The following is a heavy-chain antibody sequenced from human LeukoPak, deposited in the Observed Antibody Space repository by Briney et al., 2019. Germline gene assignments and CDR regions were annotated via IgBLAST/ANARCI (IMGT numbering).Heavy chain of an antibody. CDR2: IYTSGST. D-gene: IGHD3-9*01. CDR1: GGSISSYY. Sequence: PSETLSLTCTVSGGSISSYYWSWIRQPAGKGLEWIGRIYTSGSTNYNPSLKSRVTMSVDTSMNQFSLKLSSVTAADTAVYYCARDKYDILTGYEYFDYWGQGTLVTVSS. J-gene: IGHJ4*02. CDR3: ARDKYDILTGYEYFDY. V-gene: IGHV4-4*07.